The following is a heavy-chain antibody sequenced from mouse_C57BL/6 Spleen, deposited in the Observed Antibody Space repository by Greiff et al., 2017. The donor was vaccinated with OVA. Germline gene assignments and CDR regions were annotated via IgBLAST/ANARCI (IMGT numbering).Heavy chain of an antibody. CDR3: ARDGSMVTPWFAY. J-gene: IGHJ3*01. Sequence: EVMLVESGGGLVKPGGSLKLSCAASGFTFSSYAMSWVRQTPEKRLEWVATISDGGSYTYYPDNVKGRFTISRDNAKNNLYLQMSHLKSEDTAMYYCARDGSMVTPWFAYWGQGTLVTVSA. V-gene: IGHV5-4*01. CDR1: GFTFSSYA. D-gene: IGHD2-2*01. CDR2: ISDGGSYT.